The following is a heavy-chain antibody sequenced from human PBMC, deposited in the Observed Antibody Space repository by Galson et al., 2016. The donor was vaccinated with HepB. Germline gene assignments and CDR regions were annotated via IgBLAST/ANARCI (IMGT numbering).Heavy chain of an antibody. CDR1: GFTFGDYA. V-gene: IGHV3-49*04. CDR3: TRVGNDYSNYGAFDY. D-gene: IGHD4-11*01. CDR2: IRMKAYGETT. J-gene: IGHJ4*02. Sequence: SLRLACAASGFTFGDYAMSWVRQAPGKGLEWVGFIRMKAYGETTEYAAPVTGKLTISRDDSKTIAYLQISSPRTEDTALYYCTRVGNDYSNYGAFDYWGQGTLVTVSS.